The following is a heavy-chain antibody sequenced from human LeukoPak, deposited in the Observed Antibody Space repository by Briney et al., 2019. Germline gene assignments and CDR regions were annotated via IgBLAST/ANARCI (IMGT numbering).Heavy chain of an antibody. J-gene: IGHJ5*02. CDR1: GGSITGYY. CDR3: ARHSGDFWSGYFTGWFDP. Sequence: SETLSLTCSVSGGSITGYYWSWIRQPPGKGLEWIGSIYYSGSTYYNPSLKSRVTISVDTSKNQFSLKLSSVTAADTAVYYCARHSGDFWSGYFTGWFDPWGQGTLVTVSS. CDR2: IYYSGST. V-gene: IGHV4-59*05. D-gene: IGHD3-3*01.